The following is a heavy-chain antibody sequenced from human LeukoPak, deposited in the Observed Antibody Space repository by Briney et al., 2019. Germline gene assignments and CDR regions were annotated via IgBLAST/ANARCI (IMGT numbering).Heavy chain of an antibody. J-gene: IGHJ4*02. CDR2: IRYDGSNK. D-gene: IGHD5-12*01. Sequence: LTGGSLRLSCAASGFTFSSYGMHWVRRAPAKGLEGVEFIRYDGSNKYYADSVKGRFTISRDNSKNTLYLQMNSLRAEDTAVYYCARRKSGYGGFVDYWGQGTLVTVSS. CDR3: ARRKSGYGGFVDY. CDR1: GFTFSSYG. V-gene: IGHV3-30*02.